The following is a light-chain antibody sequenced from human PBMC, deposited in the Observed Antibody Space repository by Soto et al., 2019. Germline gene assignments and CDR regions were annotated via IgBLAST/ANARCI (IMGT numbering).Light chain of an antibody. CDR2: SNN. Sequence: QSVLTQPPSASGTPGQRVTISCSGSSSNIGSNSVNWYQQLPGTAPKLLIYSNNQRPSGVPDRFSGSKSGTSASLAISGLQSEDGADYYCAAWDDSLVFGGGTKVTVL. CDR1: SSNIGSNS. CDR3: AAWDDSLV. V-gene: IGLV1-44*01. J-gene: IGLJ2*01.